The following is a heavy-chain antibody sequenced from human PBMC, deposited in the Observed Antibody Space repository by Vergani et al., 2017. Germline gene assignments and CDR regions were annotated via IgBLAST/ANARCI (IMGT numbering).Heavy chain of an antibody. Sequence: QVQLVESGGGVVQPGTSLRLSCEASGFKFSQFGMHWVRQGPGKGLEWVAFISYDGSKTQYADSEKGRVTISRDNSKNTVGLEMSSLRVDDTATYYCAKEGGGYCSGGTCYPEYWGQGTLVTVSS. D-gene: IGHD2-15*01. CDR1: GFKFSQFG. CDR2: ISYDGSKT. J-gene: IGHJ4*02. CDR3: AKEGGGYCSGGTCYPEY. V-gene: IGHV3-33*03.